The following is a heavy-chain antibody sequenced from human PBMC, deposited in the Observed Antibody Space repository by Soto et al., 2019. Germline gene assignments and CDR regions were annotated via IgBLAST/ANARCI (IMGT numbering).Heavy chain of an antibody. CDR2: IYYSGST. J-gene: IGHJ4*02. Sequence: SETLSLTCTVSGGSISSYYWSWIRQPPGKGLEWIGYIYYSGSTNYNPSLKSRVTISVDTSKNQFSLKLSSVTAADTAVYYCARADSSGYRYYLDYWGQGTLVTVSS. CDR1: GGSISSYY. D-gene: IGHD3-22*01. V-gene: IGHV4-59*01. CDR3: ARADSSGYRYYLDY.